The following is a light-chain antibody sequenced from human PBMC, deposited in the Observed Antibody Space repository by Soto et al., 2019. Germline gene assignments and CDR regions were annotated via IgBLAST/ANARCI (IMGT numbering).Light chain of an antibody. CDR2: GAS. CDR3: QQYNNWPPWT. Sequence: EMVLTESPGTLSLSPGEGATLSCRASQSVANNYLALYQQKPGQAPRRLISGASPRANGSPARFSGSGSGAEFTLSISSLQSENFAVYYCQQYNNWPPWTFGQGTRWIS. J-gene: IGKJ1*01. CDR1: QSVANN. V-gene: IGKV3D-15*01.